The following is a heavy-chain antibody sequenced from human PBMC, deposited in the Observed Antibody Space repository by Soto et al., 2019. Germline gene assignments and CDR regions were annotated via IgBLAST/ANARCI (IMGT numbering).Heavy chain of an antibody. CDR3: AGDGTLNYYYSTYYYYAMDV. CDR1: GGTFTSHA. V-gene: IGHV1-69*01. CDR2: IIPFFKGT. J-gene: IGHJ6*02. Sequence: QVQLVQSGAEVKMPESSVQVSCKASGGTFTSHAISWVRQAPGQGLEWMGVIIPFFKGTNYAQKFQCRVTITADDSMITVYMDLYDLSSEDTAVYYCAGDGTLNYYYSTYYYYAMDVWGQVTTVTVSS. D-gene: IGHD3-16*01.